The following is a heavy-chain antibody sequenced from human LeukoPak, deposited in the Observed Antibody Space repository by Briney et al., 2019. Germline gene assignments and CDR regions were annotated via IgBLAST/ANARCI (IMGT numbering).Heavy chain of an antibody. CDR1: GFTFSSYW. J-gene: IGHJ4*02. CDR3: ARGDCYSFYY. Sequence: PGGSLRLSCAASGFTFSSYWMHWVRQAPGKGLVWVSRINTDGSSASYAGSVKGRFTISRDDAKNTLYLQMSSLRAEDTAVYYCARGDCYSFYYWGQGTLVTVSS. D-gene: IGHD2-21*01. V-gene: IGHV3-74*01. CDR2: INTDGSSA.